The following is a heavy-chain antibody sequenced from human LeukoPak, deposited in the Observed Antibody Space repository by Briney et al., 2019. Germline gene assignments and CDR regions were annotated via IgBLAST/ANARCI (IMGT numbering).Heavy chain of an antibody. CDR3: ARDLTVQAAAAIVYYFDY. D-gene: IGHD6-25*01. V-gene: IGHV1-2*02. CDR2: INPNSGDR. Sequence: ASVKVSCKASGYTFTGYYMHWVRRAPGQGLEWMGWINPNSGDRNYAQKFQGRVTMTRDTSISTAYMELSGLRSDDTAVYYCARDLTVQAAAAIVYYFDYWGQGTPVTVSS. CDR1: GYTFTGYY. J-gene: IGHJ4*02.